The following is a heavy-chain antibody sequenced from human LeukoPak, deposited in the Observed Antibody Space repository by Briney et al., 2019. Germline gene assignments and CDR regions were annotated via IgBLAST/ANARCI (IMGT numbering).Heavy chain of an antibody. CDR3: AKEWEYAFDI. J-gene: IGHJ3*02. CDR1: GFTFSSYA. V-gene: IGHV3-23*01. Sequence: GGSLRLSCAASGFTFSSYAMSWVRQAPGKGLEWVSAISGSGDSTYYADSVKGRFTISRDNSRNALYLQMNSLRAEDTAVYYCAKEWEYAFDIWGQGTMVTVSS. D-gene: IGHD1-26*01. CDR2: ISGSGDST.